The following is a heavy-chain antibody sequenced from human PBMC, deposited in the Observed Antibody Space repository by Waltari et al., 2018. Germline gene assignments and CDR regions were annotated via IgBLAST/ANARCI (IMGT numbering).Heavy chain of an antibody. D-gene: IGHD3-3*01. Sequence: EVQLVESGGGLVQPGGSLRLSCAASGFTFSNYWMSWVRQAPGKGLEWVANIKQDGSEKYYVDSVRGRFTISRDNAKNSLYLQMNSLRAEDTAVYYCARDWYYDFWSGYYKVVQGVLDYWGQGTLVTVSS. J-gene: IGHJ4*02. CDR3: ARDWYYDFWSGYYKVVQGVLDY. CDR1: GFTFSNYW. CDR2: IKQDGSEK. V-gene: IGHV3-7*01.